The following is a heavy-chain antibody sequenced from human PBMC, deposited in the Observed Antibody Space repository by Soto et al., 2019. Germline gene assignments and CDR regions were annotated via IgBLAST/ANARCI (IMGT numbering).Heavy chain of an antibody. V-gene: IGHV1-69*02. CDR1: GGTFSGYT. CDR3: ARAPGIAVLAGRERYYFDY. D-gene: IGHD6-19*01. Sequence: SVKVSCKASGGTFSGYTISWVRQAPGQGLEWMGRIIPILGIANYAQKFQGRVTITADKSTSTAYMELSSLRSEDTAVYYCARAPGIAVLAGRERYYFDYWGQGTLVTVSS. CDR2: IIPILGIA. J-gene: IGHJ4*02.